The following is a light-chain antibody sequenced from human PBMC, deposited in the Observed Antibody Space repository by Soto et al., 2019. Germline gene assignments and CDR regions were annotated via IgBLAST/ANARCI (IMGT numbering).Light chain of an antibody. CDR2: SDT. CDR1: AIGSKG. Sequence: SYELTQPPSVSVAPGKTASISCGGNAIGSKGVHWYQQKPGQAPVLVIYSDTDLPPVITERFSGSNSANLATLTISRVEAGDEDDYYCQVWDSGSAHVVFGGGTQLTVL. CDR3: QVWDSGSAHVV. V-gene: IGLV3-21*01. J-gene: IGLJ2*01.